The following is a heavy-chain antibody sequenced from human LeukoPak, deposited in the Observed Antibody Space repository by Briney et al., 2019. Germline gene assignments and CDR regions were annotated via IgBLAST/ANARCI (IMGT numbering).Heavy chain of an antibody. V-gene: IGHV1-8*02. CDR2: MNPHGDYT. CDR1: GYTFTSYG. D-gene: IGHD3-9*01. CDR3: ARGLRDGLTGNDVLDV. Sequence: ASVKVSCKASGYTFTSYGISWVRQAPGQGLEWMGWMNPHGDYTGYAQKFQDRVTMTSDSSTTTAYMELRSLTSEDTALYYCARGLRDGLTGNDVLDVWGLGTMVIVTS. J-gene: IGHJ3*01.